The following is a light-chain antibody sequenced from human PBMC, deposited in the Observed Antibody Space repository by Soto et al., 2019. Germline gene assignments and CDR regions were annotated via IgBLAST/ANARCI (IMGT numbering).Light chain of an antibody. CDR1: QSISTF. V-gene: IGKV1-5*01. Sequence: DIQMSQSASTLSASAGDTVTITCRASQSISTFLAWYQQKPGKAPKLLIFDASSLKSGVPSRFSGSGSGTEFTLTISSLQPDDFATYYCQQYDSYSWTFGQGTKVDIK. CDR3: QQYDSYSWT. J-gene: IGKJ1*01. CDR2: DAS.